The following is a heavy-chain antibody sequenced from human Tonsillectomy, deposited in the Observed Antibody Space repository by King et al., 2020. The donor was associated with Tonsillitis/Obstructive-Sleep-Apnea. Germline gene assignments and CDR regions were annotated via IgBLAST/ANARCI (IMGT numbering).Heavy chain of an antibody. CDR3: ARRFGYGSSTCDY. J-gene: IGHJ4*02. CDR2: IYYSGST. Sequence: QLQESGPGLVKPSETLSLTCTVSGGSISSSSYYWGWIRQPPGKGLEWIGSIYYSGSTYYNPSLKSRVTISVDTSKNQFSLKLTSVTAADTAVYYCARRFGYGSSTCDYWGQGTLVTVSS. D-gene: IGHD6-6*01. CDR1: GGSISSSSYY. V-gene: IGHV4-39*01.